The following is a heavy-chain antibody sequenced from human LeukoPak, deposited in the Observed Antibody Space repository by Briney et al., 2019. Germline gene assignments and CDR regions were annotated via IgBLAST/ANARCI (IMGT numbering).Heavy chain of an antibody. CDR3: ARVPPYGSGRGYFDY. CDR1: GGSISSSSYY. V-gene: IGHV4-39*07. J-gene: IGHJ4*02. Sequence: KTSETLSLTCTVSGGSISSSSYYWGWIRQPPGKGLEWIGSIYYSGSTYYNPSLKSRVTISVDTSKNQFSLKLSSVTAADTAVYYCARVPPYGSGRGYFDYWGQGTLVTVSS. D-gene: IGHD3-10*01. CDR2: IYYSGST.